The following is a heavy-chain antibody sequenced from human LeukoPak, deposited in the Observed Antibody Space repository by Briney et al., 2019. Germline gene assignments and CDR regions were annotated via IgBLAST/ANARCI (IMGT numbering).Heavy chain of an antibody. Sequence: PSETLSLTCAVSGGSISSGGYSWSWIRQPPGKGLEWIGYIYHSGSTYYNPSLKSRVTISVDRSKNQFSLKLSSVTAADTAVYYCASTPWGRFDAWGQGTLVTVSS. CDR1: GGSISSGGYS. V-gene: IGHV4-30-2*01. J-gene: IGHJ5*02. CDR2: IYHSGST. D-gene: IGHD7-27*01. CDR3: ASTPWGRFDA.